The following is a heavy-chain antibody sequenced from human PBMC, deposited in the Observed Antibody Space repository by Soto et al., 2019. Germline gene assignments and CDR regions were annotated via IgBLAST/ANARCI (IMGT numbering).Heavy chain of an antibody. J-gene: IGHJ6*02. Sequence: QVQLQESGPGLVKPSQTLSLTCTVSGGSISSGDYYWSWIRQPPGKGLEWIGYIYYSGSTYYNPSLKSRVTISVDTSKNQFSLKLSSVTAADTAVYYCARDRADYGDYEGEDYYYYGMDVWGQGTTVTVSS. V-gene: IGHV4-30-4*01. CDR1: GGSISSGDYY. CDR2: IYYSGST. D-gene: IGHD4-17*01. CDR3: ARDRADYGDYEGEDYYYYGMDV.